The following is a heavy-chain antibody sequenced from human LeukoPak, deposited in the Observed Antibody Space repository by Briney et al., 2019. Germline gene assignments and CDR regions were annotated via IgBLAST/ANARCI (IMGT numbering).Heavy chain of an antibody. Sequence: GGSLRLSCAASGFTFSSYNMNWVCQAPGRWLEWVSSISSTTSYIFYADSLKGRFTISRDNAKNSLFLQMNSLRAEDTAVYYCARVATVAGYFDYWGQGTLVTVSS. V-gene: IGHV3-21*01. CDR3: ARVATVAGYFDY. D-gene: IGHD6-19*01. CDR2: ISSTTSYI. CDR1: GFTFSSYN. J-gene: IGHJ4*02.